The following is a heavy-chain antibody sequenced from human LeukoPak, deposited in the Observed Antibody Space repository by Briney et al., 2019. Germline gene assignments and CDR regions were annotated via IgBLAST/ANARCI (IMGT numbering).Heavy chain of an antibody. CDR1: GFTFSSYG. J-gene: IGHJ4*02. CDR3: ARDYFYCGGDCFVDY. V-gene: IGHV3-21*01. Sequence: GGSLRLSCAASGFTFSSYGMNWVRQAPGKGPEWVSSISSGGRSIDLADSVKGRFTISRDNAKNSLYLQMNSLRAEDTAVYFCARDYFYCGGDCFVDYWGQGTLVTVSS. D-gene: IGHD2-21*02. CDR2: ISSGGRSI.